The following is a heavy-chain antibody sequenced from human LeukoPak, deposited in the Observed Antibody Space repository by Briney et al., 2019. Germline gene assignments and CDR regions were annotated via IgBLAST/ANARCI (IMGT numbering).Heavy chain of an antibody. CDR2: INHSGST. Sequence: SETLSLTCAVYGGSFSGYYWSWIRQPPGKGLEWIGEINHSGSTNYNPSLKSRITISVDTSKNQFSLKLSSVTAADTAVYYCARGRGYSYGSFDYWGQGTLVTVSS. V-gene: IGHV4-34*01. J-gene: IGHJ4*02. CDR1: GGSFSGYY. CDR3: ARGRGYSYGSFDY. D-gene: IGHD5-18*01.